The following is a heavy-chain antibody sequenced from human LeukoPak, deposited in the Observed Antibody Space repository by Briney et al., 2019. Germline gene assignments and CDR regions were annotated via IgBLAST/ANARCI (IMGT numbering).Heavy chain of an antibody. Sequence: ASVKVSCKASGYTFTDYYIHWVRQAPGQGLEWMGWINPNSGGTNYAQKFQGRVTMTRDTSISTAYMELRRLRSDDTAVYYCARDNSVGGIAWWFDPWGQGTLVTVSS. CDR2: INPNSGGT. V-gene: IGHV1-2*02. D-gene: IGHD1-26*01. CDR1: GYTFTDYY. CDR3: ARDNSVGGIAWWFDP. J-gene: IGHJ5*02.